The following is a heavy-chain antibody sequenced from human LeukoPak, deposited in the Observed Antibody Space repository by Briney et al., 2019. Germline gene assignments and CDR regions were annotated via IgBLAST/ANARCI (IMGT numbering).Heavy chain of an antibody. J-gene: IGHJ4*02. Sequence: PGGSLRLSCAASGFTFSSYGMHWVRQAPGKGLEWVAVIWYDGSNKYYADSVKGRFTISRDNSKHTLYLQMNSLRAEDTAVYYCAGDRAVYYYDSSGFDYWGQGTLVTVSS. D-gene: IGHD3-22*01. CDR1: GFTFSSYG. V-gene: IGHV3-33*01. CDR2: IWYDGSNK. CDR3: AGDRAVYYYDSSGFDY.